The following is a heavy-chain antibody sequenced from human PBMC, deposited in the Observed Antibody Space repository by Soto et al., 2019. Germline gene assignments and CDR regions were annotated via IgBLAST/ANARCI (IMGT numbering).Heavy chain of an antibody. CDR3: AILGYCSGGSCYRDY. J-gene: IGHJ4*02. D-gene: IGHD2-15*01. V-gene: IGHV4-39*01. CDR1: GGSISSSSYY. Sequence: QLQLQESGPGLVKPSETLSLTCTVSGGSISSSSYYWGWIRQPPGKGLEWIGSIYYSGSTYYNPSLKSRVTISVDTSKNQFSLKLSSVTAADTAVYYCAILGYCSGGSCYRDYWGQGTLVTVSS. CDR2: IYYSGST.